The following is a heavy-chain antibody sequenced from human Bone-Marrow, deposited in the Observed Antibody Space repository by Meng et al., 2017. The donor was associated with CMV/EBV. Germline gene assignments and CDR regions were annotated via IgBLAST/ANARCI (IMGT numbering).Heavy chain of an antibody. V-gene: IGHV3-30*04. D-gene: IGHD3-9*01. J-gene: IGHJ4*02. Sequence: GGSLRLSCAASGFTFSSDAMHWVRQAPGKGLEWVAVISYDGSNKYYADSVKGRFTISRDNSKNTLYLQMNGLRAEDTAVYYCARDHLAPDYDILTGSFDYWGQGTLVTVSS. CDR1: GFTFSSDA. CDR2: ISYDGSNK. CDR3: ARDHLAPDYDILTGSFDY.